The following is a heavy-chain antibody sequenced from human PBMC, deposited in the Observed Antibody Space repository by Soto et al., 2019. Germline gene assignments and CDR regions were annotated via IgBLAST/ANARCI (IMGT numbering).Heavy chain of an antibody. J-gene: IGHJ5*02. Sequence: QEQLVESGGGVVQPGRSLRLSCEGSGFTFRRHGMHWVRQSPGKGLEWLAVIWYDGSEQYYADSVKGRFTISRDNSKNMLYLQLNTLTVEDTAVYYCARWSNHKVVDPWGQGTMVTVS. CDR3: ARWSNHKVVDP. CDR2: IWYDGSEQ. CDR1: GFTFRRHG. V-gene: IGHV3-33*03. D-gene: IGHD2-8*02.